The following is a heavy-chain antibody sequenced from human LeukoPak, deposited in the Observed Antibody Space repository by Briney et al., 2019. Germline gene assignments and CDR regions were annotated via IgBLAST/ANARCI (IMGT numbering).Heavy chain of an antibody. CDR2: INHSGST. V-gene: IGHV4-34*01. D-gene: IGHD6-6*01. CDR1: GGSFSGYY. J-gene: IGHJ4*02. Sequence: SETLSLTCAVYGGSFSGYYWSWLRQPPRKGLEWIGEINHSGSTHYNPSLKSRVTISVDTSKNQFSLKLSSVTAADTAVYYCARGRVYGYYFDYWGQGTLVTVSS. CDR3: ARGRVYGYYFDY.